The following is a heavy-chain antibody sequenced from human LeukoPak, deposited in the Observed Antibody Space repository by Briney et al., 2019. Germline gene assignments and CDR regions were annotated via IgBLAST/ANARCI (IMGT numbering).Heavy chain of an antibody. CDR2: IYYSGST. Sequence: SETLSLTCTVSGGSISSYYWSWIRQPPGKGLEWIGYIYYSGSTNYNPSLKSRVTISVDTSKNQFSLKLSSVTAADTAVYYCASYYDFWSGQESWGQGTLVTVSS. J-gene: IGHJ4*02. V-gene: IGHV4-59*08. D-gene: IGHD3-3*01. CDR1: GGSISSYY. CDR3: ASYYDFWSGQES.